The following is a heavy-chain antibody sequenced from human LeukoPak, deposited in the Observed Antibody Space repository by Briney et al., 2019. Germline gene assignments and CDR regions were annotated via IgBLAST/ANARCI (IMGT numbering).Heavy chain of an antibody. Sequence: ASVKVSCKASGYTFTSYGISWVRQAPGQGLEWMGWISAYNGNTNYAQKLQGRVTMTTDTSTSTAYMELRSLRSDDTAVYYCARVYSSGWYGDNDWFDPWGQGTLVTVSS. CDR1: GYTFTSYG. CDR3: ARVYSSGWYGDNDWFDP. J-gene: IGHJ5*02. V-gene: IGHV1-18*01. D-gene: IGHD6-19*01. CDR2: ISAYNGNT.